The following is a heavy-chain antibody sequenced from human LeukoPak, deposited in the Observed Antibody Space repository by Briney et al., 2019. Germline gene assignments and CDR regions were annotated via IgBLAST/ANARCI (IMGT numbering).Heavy chain of an antibody. V-gene: IGHV3-48*04. CDR3: AASDCGGDCSIDY. CDR2: ISSSSSTI. D-gene: IGHD2-21*02. CDR1: GFTFSSYS. J-gene: IGHJ4*02. Sequence: PGGSLRLSCAASGFTFSSYSMNWVRQAPGKGLEWVSYISSSSSTIYYADSVKGRFTISRDNAKNSLYLQMNSLRAEDTAVYYCAASDCGGDCSIDYWGQGTLVTVSS.